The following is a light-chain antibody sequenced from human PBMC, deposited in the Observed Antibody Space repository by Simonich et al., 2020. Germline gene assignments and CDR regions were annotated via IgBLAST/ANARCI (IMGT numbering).Light chain of an antibody. Sequence: QSVLTQPPSASGTPGQRVTISCSGSSSNIESNYVYWYQQLPGTAPKLLIYRKTPRPSGGPGRFSGSKAGTSASLAISGLRSEDEADYYCSSYTSSSTFVVFGGGTKLTVL. J-gene: IGLJ2*01. CDR3: SSYTSSSTFVV. CDR2: RKT. CDR1: SSNIESNY. V-gene: IGLV1-47*01.